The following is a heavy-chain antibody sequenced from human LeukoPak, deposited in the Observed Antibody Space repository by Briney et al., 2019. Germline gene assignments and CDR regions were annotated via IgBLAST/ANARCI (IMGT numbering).Heavy chain of an antibody. Sequence: ASVKVSCKASGYTFTSYGISWVRQATGQGLEWMGWMNPNSGNTGYAQKFQGRVTITRNTSISTAYMELSSLRSEDTAVYYCARGLYSGSLTAFDIWGQGTMVTVSS. CDR2: MNPNSGNT. J-gene: IGHJ3*02. CDR3: ARGLYSGSLTAFDI. CDR1: GYTFTSYG. V-gene: IGHV1-8*03. D-gene: IGHD1-26*01.